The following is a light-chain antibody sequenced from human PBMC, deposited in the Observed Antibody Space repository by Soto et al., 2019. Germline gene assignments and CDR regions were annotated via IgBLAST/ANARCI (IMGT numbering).Light chain of an antibody. CDR1: QSIGNW. Sequence: DIQMTQSPSTLSASVGDRVTITCRASQSIGNWLAWYQHKPGKAHKLLIYKSSNLERGVPSRFSSSGSGTEFTLTINRLQPDDFVTLYYQQYGKYSPYTFGQGIKREVK. V-gene: IGKV1-5*03. CDR3: QQYGKYSPYT. J-gene: IGKJ2*01. CDR2: KSS.